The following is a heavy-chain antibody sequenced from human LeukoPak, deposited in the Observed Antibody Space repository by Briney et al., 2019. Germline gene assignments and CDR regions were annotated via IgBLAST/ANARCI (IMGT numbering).Heavy chain of an antibody. CDR3: ARLGDIGSYSYFDY. V-gene: IGHV4-59*01. CDR1: GGSISSYY. Sequence: SETLSLTCTVSGGSISSYYWSWIRQPPGKGLEWIGYIYYSGSTNYNPSLKSRVTISVDTSKNQFSLKLSSVTAADTAVYYCARLGDIGSYSYFDYWGQGTLVTVSS. J-gene: IGHJ4*02. CDR2: IYYSGST. D-gene: IGHD1-26*01.